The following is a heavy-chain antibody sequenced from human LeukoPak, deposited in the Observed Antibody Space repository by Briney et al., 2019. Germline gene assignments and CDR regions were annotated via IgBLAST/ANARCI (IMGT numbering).Heavy chain of an antibody. V-gene: IGHV4-34*01. J-gene: IGHJ3*02. D-gene: IGHD1-26*01. CDR3: ARDSGSYFDAFDI. Sequence: GSLRLSCAASGFIFGSYAMSWVRQPPGKGLEWIGEINHSGSTNYNPSLKSRVTISVDTSKNQFSLKLSSVTAADTAVYYCARDSGSYFDAFDIWGQGTMVTVSS. CDR2: INHSGST. CDR1: GFIFGSYA.